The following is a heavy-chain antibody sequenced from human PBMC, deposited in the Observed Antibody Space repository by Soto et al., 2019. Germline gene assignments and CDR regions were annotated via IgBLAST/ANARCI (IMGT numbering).Heavy chain of an antibody. CDR1: GFSLTTSGVG. J-gene: IGHJ4*02. CDR3: AHRVLRTVFGLVTTTAIYFDF. CDR2: IYWDDDK. V-gene: IGHV2-5*02. D-gene: IGHD3-3*01. Sequence: QITLNESGPTQVKPRQTLTLTCTFSGFSLTTSGVGVGWIRQSQGKAPEWLALIYWDDDKRYSPSLKSSPTITTDTSKNHVVLTMADLDPADTATYYCAHRVLRTVFGLVTTTAIYFDFWGQGTPVAVSS.